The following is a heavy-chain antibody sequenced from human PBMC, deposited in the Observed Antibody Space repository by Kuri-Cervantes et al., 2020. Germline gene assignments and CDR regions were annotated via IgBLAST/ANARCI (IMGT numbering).Heavy chain of an antibody. D-gene: IGHD5-12*01. J-gene: IGHJ4*02. CDR3: ARGSGYDHFDY. CDR2: IYYSGST. Sequence: SETLSLTCTVSGGSISSGGYHWSWIRQHPGKGLEWIGYIYYSGSTYYNPSLKSRVTRSVDTSKNQFSLKLSSVTAADTAVYYCARGSGYDHFDYWGQGTLVTVSS. V-gene: IGHV4-31*03. CDR1: GGSISSGGYH.